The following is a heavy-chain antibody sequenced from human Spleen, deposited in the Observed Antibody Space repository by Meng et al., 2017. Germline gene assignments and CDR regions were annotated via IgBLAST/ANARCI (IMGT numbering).Heavy chain of an antibody. Sequence: SVKVSCKPSGYNFPDYYIHWVRRAPGQGLAWMGRINPKSGDTHYAQKFQARVTMTGDTSISTAYMGLSGLRSDDTAMYYCARDEDISAAGKLFGDYWGQGTLVTVSS. V-gene: IGHV1-2*06. D-gene: IGHD6-13*01. CDR1: GYNFPDYY. CDR2: INPKSGDT. CDR3: ARDEDISAAGKLFGDY. J-gene: IGHJ4*02.